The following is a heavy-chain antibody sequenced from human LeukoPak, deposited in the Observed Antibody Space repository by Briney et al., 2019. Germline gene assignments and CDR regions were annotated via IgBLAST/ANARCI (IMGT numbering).Heavy chain of an antibody. CDR2: IYYSGST. Sequence: PSETLSLTCTVSGGSISSSSYYWGWIRQPPGKGLEWIGSIYYSGSTYYNPSLKSRVTISVDTSKNQFSLKLSSVTAADTAVYYCARTRGAVAVISAYWGQGTLVTVSS. CDR1: GGSISSSSYY. D-gene: IGHD6-19*01. CDR3: ARTRGAVAVISAY. J-gene: IGHJ4*02. V-gene: IGHV4-39*01.